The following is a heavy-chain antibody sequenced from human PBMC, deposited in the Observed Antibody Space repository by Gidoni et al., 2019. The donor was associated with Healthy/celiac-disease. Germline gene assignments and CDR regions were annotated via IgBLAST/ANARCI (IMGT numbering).Heavy chain of an antibody. V-gene: IGHV3-49*04. CDR1: GVTLGDYA. CDR3: TRDQFSSSWSNDY. CDR2: IRSKAYGVTT. Sequence: EVQLVESGGGWVQPGRSLRLSCTASGVTLGDYAMSWVRQAPGKGLEGVGFIRSKAYGVTTEYAASVKGRFTISRDDSKSIAYLQMNSLNTEDTAVYYCTRDQFSSSWSNDYWGQGTLVTVSS. D-gene: IGHD6-13*01. J-gene: IGHJ4*02.